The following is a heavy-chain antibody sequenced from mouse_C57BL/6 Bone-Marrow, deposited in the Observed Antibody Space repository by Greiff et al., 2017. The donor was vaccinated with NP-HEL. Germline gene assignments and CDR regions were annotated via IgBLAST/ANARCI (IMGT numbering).Heavy chain of an antibody. Sequence: EVQLQQSGPELVKPGASVKISCKASGYSFTGYYMNWVKQSPEKSLEWIGEINPSTGGTTYNQKFKAKATLTVDKSSSTAYMQLKSLTSEDSAVYYCASYGYDVGYFDVWGTGTTVTVSS. CDR3: ASYGYDVGYFDV. V-gene: IGHV1-42*01. D-gene: IGHD2-2*01. CDR1: GYSFTGYY. J-gene: IGHJ1*03. CDR2: INPSTGGT.